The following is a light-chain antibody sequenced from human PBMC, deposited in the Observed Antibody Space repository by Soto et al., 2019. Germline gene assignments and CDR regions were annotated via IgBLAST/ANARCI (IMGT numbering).Light chain of an antibody. J-gene: IGKJ4*01. Sequence: EIVLTQSPGTLSLSPGERATLSCRASQSVSSSYLAWYQQKPGQAPRQLIYGASSRATGIPGRFSGSGSGTSFTLTITRLEPEEFAVYYCQHYRTSFGGGTRVEIK. V-gene: IGKV3-20*01. CDR3: QHYRTS. CDR2: GAS. CDR1: QSVSSSY.